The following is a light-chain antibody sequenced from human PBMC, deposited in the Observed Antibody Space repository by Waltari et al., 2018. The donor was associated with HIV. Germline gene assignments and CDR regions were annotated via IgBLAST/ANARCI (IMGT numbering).Light chain of an antibody. CDR2: AAS. CDR1: QSISSY. J-gene: IGKJ3*01. CDR3: QQSYSTLRT. Sequence: DIQMTQSPPSLSASVGDRVPITCRASQSISSYFNWYQQKPGKAPKLLIYAASSLQSGVPSRFSGSGSGTDFTLTISSLQPEDFATYYCQQSYSTLRTFGPGTKVDIK. V-gene: IGKV1-39*01.